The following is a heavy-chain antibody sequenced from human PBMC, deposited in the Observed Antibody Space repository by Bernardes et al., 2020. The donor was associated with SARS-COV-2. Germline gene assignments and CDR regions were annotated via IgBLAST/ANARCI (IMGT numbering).Heavy chain of an antibody. J-gene: IGHJ2*01. CDR2: LSHDGTST. Sequence: GGSLRLSCAASGFTLSDYWMHWVRQVPGKGLVWVSRLSHDGTSTTYADSVKGRFTFSRDKAKNTLYLQMNSLTVEDTAVYYCGKRAVAGTHWYFDLWGRGTLVTVSS. D-gene: IGHD6-19*01. CDR1: GFTLSDYW. CDR3: GKRAVAGTHWYFDL. V-gene: IGHV3-74*03.